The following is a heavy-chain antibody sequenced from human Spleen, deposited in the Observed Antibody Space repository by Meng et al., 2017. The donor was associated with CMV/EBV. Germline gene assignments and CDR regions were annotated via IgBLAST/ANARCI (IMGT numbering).Heavy chain of an antibody. J-gene: IGHJ4*02. CDR3: ARDPVDTSFDY. CDR1: GGSISSYY. Sequence: QVQLQQWGPGLLKPSEPLSPPCTVAGGSISSYYWSWIRQPAGKGLEWIGRIYTSGSTNYNPSLKSRVTMSVDTSKNQFSLKLSSVTAADTAVYYCARDPVDTSFDYWGQGTLVTVSS. D-gene: IGHD5-18*01. CDR2: IYTSGST. V-gene: IGHV4-4*07.